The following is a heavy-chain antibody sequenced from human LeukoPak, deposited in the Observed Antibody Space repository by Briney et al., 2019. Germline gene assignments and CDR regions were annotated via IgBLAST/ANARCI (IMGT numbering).Heavy chain of an antibody. CDR3: AKDRPASSIVGDY. CDR2: IRYDGSNK. CDR1: GFTFSSYA. Sequence: GGSLRLSCAASGFTFSSYAMHWVRQAPGKGLEWVAFIRYDGSNKYYADSVKGRFTISRDNSKNTLYLQMNSLRAEDTAVYYCAKDRPASSIVGDYWGQGTLVTVSS. D-gene: IGHD1-26*01. V-gene: IGHV3-30*02. J-gene: IGHJ4*02.